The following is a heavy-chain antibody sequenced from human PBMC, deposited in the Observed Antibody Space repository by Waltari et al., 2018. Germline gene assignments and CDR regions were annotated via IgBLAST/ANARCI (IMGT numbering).Heavy chain of an antibody. Sequence: QVQLVQSGAEVKKPGSSVKVSCKASGGAFGTYAITWVRQAPGHGLVWVGGIIPNYGTPNVAQKFQGRGTCTADESTTTAYRELTSLKSEDTAIYYCARRNLGYAFDIWGQGTLVTVSS. V-gene: IGHV1-69*12. CDR2: IIPNYGTP. CDR1: GGAFGTYA. D-gene: IGHD1-26*01. J-gene: IGHJ3*02. CDR3: ARRNLGYAFDI.